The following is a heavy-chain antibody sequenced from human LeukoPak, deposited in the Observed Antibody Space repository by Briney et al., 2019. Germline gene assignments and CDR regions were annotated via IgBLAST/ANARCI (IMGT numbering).Heavy chain of an antibody. D-gene: IGHD5-18*01. J-gene: IGHJ4*02. Sequence: GGSLRLSCAASGFTFSNHWMRWVRQAPGKGLMWVSRINRDGSRTDYADSVKGRFTISRDDAKNTLYLQVNSLRAEDTAVYFCARGGSDTAMAHDYWGQGTLVTVSS. CDR3: ARGGSDTAMAHDY. CDR1: GFTFSNHW. V-gene: IGHV3-74*01. CDR2: INRDGSRT.